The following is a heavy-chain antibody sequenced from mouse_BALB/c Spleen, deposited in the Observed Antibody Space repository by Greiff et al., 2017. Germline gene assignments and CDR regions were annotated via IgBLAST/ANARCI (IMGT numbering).Heavy chain of an antibody. CDR1: GFTFSSFG. J-gene: IGHJ3*01. CDR3: ARHIYDGYYVGFAY. CDR2: ISSGSSTI. Sequence: EVHLVESGGGLVQPGGSRKLSCAASGFTFSSFGMHWVRQAPEKGLEWVAYISSGSSTIYYADTVKGRFTISRDNPKNTLFLQMTSLRSEDTAMYYCARHIYDGYYVGFAYWGQGTLVTVSA. D-gene: IGHD2-3*01. V-gene: IGHV5-17*02.